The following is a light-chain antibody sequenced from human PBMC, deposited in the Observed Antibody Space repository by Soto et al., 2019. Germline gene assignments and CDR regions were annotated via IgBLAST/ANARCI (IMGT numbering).Light chain of an antibody. V-gene: IGLV2-14*01. CDR2: EVS. CDR1: TSDVRGYNY. J-gene: IGLJ1*01. CDR3: TSYTSSNTLV. Sequence: QSALTRPASVSGSPGQSITISCTGTTSDVRGYNYVSWYQHHPGKAPKLMIFEVSNRPSGVSNRFSGSKSGNTASLSISGLQTEDEADYYCTSYTSSNTLVFGTGTKVTVL.